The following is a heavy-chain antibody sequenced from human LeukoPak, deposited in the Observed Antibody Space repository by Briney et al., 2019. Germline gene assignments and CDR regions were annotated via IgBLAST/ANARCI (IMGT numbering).Heavy chain of an antibody. CDR1: GFTFSSYA. CDR2: ISYDGSNK. CDR3: ARWLCSGGSCNFDY. Sequence: GRSLRLSCAASGFTFSSYAMHWVRQAPGKGLEWVAVISYDGSNKYYADSVKGRFTISRDNAKNSLYLQMNSLRAEDTAVYYCARWLCSGGSCNFDYWGQGTLVTVSS. J-gene: IGHJ4*02. V-gene: IGHV3-30-3*01. D-gene: IGHD2-15*01.